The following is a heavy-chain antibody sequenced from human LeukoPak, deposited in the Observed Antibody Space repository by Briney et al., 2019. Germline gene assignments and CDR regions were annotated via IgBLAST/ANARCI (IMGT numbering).Heavy chain of an antibody. D-gene: IGHD3-16*01. CDR1: GYTFTSYD. V-gene: IGHV1-8*01. Sequence: ASVKVSCKASGYTFTSYDINWVRQATGQGLEWMGWMNPNSGNTGYAQKFQGRVTMTRNTSISTAYMELSSLRSEDTAVYYCARDPWGEQGGYVDYYYYMDVWGKGTTVTVSS. CDR3: ARDPWGEQGGYVDYYYYMDV. J-gene: IGHJ6*03. CDR2: MNPNSGNT.